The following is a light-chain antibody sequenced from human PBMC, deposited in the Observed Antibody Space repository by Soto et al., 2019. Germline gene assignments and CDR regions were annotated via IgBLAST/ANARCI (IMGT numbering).Light chain of an antibody. V-gene: IGKV1-5*03. CDR2: TTT. CDR1: QSITMW. CDR3: QHWPDYSLT. Sequence: DIPMTQSHSTLSASVGDRVTITCRASQSITMWLDWYQKKPGKDPNLLIYTTTSLQSGVPPRFSGSGSGTDFTLPISSLQPDYFATYYCQHWPDYSLTFGQGTKVEVK. J-gene: IGKJ1*01.